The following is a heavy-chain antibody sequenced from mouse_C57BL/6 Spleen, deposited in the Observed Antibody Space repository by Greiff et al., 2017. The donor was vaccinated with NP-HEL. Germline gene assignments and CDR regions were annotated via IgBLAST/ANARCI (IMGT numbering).Heavy chain of an antibody. CDR2: INPGSGGT. CDR3: ARRNGY. Sequence: QVQLKESGAELVRPGTSVKVSCKASGYAFTNYLIEWVKQRPGQGLEWIGVINPGSGGTNYNEKFKGKATPTADKSSSTAYMQLSSLTSEDSAVYFCARRNGYWGQGTTLTVSS. J-gene: IGHJ2*01. V-gene: IGHV1-54*01. CDR1: GYAFTNYL.